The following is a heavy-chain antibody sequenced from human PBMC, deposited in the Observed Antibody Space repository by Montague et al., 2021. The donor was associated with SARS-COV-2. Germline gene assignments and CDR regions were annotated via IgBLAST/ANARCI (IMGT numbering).Heavy chain of an antibody. CDR2: TYYGSKWYN. V-gene: IGHV6-1*01. CDR3: TSGREGNYNVMDV. Sequence: CAISGDSVPSNWVTWNCLRQSPPRALEWLGRTYYGSKWYNDYAVAVRGRGTINPDTSKNQFSLQLNSVTPEDTAIYYCTSGREGNYNVMDVWGQGTTVTVSS. J-gene: IGHJ6*02. CDR1: GDSVPSNWVT. D-gene: IGHD1-1*01.